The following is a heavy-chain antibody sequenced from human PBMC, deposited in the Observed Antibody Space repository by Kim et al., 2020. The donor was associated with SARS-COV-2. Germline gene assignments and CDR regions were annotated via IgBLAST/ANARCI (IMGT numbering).Heavy chain of an antibody. Sequence: GGSLRLSCACSGFTFRNYAMAWVRQAPGKGLEWVSALSGGAAYYADSVKGRFTISRDDSKNMLFLQINSLRGEDSALYYCAKTGDSGWFLDSWGQGTLVTVSS. CDR2: LSGGAA. D-gene: IGHD6-19*01. J-gene: IGHJ5*01. CDR1: GFTFRNYA. CDR3: AKTGDSGWFLDS. V-gene: IGHV3-23*01.